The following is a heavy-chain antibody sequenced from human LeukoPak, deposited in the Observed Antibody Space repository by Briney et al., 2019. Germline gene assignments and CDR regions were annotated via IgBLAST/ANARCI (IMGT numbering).Heavy chain of an antibody. CDR3: ATDRWLQRGNAFDI. CDR1: GFTFSSYG. CDR2: ISGSGGST. Sequence: GGSLRLSCAASGFTFSSYGMSWVRQAPGQGLEWVSAISGSGGSTYYEDSVKGRFTISRDNSKNTLYLQMNSLRAEDTAVYYCATDRWLQRGNAFDIWGQGTMVTVSS. J-gene: IGHJ3*02. D-gene: IGHD5-24*01. V-gene: IGHV3-23*01.